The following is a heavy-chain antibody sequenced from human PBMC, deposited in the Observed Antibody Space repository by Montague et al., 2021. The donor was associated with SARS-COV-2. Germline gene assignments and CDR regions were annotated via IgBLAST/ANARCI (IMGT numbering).Heavy chain of an antibody. Sequence: SETLSLTCTVSGGSIGSHYWSWIRLPPGKGLEWVGHIYYTGITKYKSFLKSRVTISVDTSQNQLSLKLDSVTAADTAVYYCARGSGSASATWFDPWGQGTLGTVSS. V-gene: IGHV4-59*11. D-gene: IGHD6-25*01. CDR1: GGSIGSHY. CDR3: ARGSGSASATWFDP. CDR2: IYYTGIT. J-gene: IGHJ5*02.